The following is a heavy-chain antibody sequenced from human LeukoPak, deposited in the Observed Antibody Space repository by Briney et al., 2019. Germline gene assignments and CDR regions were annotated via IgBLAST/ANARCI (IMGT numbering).Heavy chain of an antibody. CDR3: ARDKISSGYYYPSYYMDV. CDR1: GFTFSSYS. Sequence: GGSLRLSCAASGFTFSSYSMNWVRQAPGKGLEWVSYISSSSTIYYADSVKGRFTISRDNAKNSLYLQMNSLRAEDTAVYYCARDKISSGYYYPSYYMDVWGKGTTVTVSS. V-gene: IGHV3-48*01. CDR2: ISSSSTI. J-gene: IGHJ6*03. D-gene: IGHD3-22*01.